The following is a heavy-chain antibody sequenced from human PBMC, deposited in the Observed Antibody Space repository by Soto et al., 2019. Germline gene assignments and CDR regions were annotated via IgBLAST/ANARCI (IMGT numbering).Heavy chain of an antibody. CDR3: TLIRFSSGWYFDY. D-gene: IGHD6-19*01. J-gene: IGHJ4*02. Sequence: ASVKVSCKASGYTFTAYAIHWVRQAPGQRLDWMGWINAGNGDTKYSQKFQGRVTITTDTSAATAYMELSSLRSEDTAVYYCTLIRFSSGWYFDYWGQGTLVTVSS. CDR1: GYTFTAYA. CDR2: INAGNGDT. V-gene: IGHV1-3*01.